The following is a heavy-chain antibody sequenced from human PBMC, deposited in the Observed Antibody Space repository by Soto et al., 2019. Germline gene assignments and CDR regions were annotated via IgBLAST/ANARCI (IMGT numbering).Heavy chain of an antibody. V-gene: IGHV3-43D*04. Sequence: GGSLRLSCAASGFTFDEYAMHWVRQPPGKGLEWVSLISWDGSNRYYADSVQGRFTISRDNSKYSLYLGMNSLRPEDTALYYCAKDISRGPTKNYDFWSGPDYWGQGTLVTVSS. CDR3: AKDISRGPTKNYDFWSGPDY. J-gene: IGHJ4*02. D-gene: IGHD3-3*01. CDR2: ISWDGSNR. CDR1: GFTFDEYA.